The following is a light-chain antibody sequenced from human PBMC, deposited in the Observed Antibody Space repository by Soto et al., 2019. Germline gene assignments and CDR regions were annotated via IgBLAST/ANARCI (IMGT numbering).Light chain of an antibody. CDR2: KAS. J-gene: IGKJ1*01. V-gene: IGKV1-5*03. Sequence: DIQMTQSPSTLSVSVGDRVTITCRASQTIRIWLAWYQQKPGKATKILIYKASTFKSGVPSRFSGSGSGTEFTLTISSRQPDDFATYCCQHYHSYSETFGQGTKVELK. CDR3: QHYHSYSET. CDR1: QTIRIW.